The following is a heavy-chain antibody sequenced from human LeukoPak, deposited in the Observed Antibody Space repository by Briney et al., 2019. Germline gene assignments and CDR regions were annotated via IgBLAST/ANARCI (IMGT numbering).Heavy chain of an antibody. CDR2: ISYDGSNK. J-gene: IGHJ4*02. V-gene: IGHV3-30*18. Sequence: PGRSLRLSCAASGFTFSSYGMHWVRQAPGKGLEWVAVISYDGSNKYYADSVKSRFTISRDNSKNTLYLQMNSLRAEDTAVYYCAKPYYYGSGSYYFDYWGQGTLVTVSS. CDR1: GFTFSSYG. D-gene: IGHD3-10*01. CDR3: AKPYYYGSGSYYFDY.